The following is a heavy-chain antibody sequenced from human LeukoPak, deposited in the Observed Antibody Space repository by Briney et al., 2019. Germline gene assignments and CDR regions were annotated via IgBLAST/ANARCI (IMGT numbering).Heavy chain of an antibody. D-gene: IGHD1-26*01. J-gene: IGHJ3*02. Sequence: GESLKISCKGSGYSFTSYWIGWVRQMPGKGLEWMGIIYPGDSDTRYSPSFQGQVTISADKSISTAYLQWSSLKASDTAMYYCARRARRWELLMTDAFDIWGQGTMVTVSS. CDR2: IYPGDSDT. CDR1: GYSFTSYW. V-gene: IGHV5-51*01. CDR3: ARRARRWELLMTDAFDI.